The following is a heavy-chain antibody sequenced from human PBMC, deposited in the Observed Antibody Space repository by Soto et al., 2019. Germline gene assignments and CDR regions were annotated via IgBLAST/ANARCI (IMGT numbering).Heavy chain of an antibody. CDR2: ISWNSGSI. Sequence: GGSLSLSCAASGFTFDDYAMHWVRQAPGKGLEWVSGISWNSGSIGYADSVKGRFTISRDNAKNSLYLQMNSLRAEDTALYYCARDGSWVGIARYYYGMDVWGQGTTVTVSS. CDR1: GFTFDDYA. D-gene: IGHD6-13*01. V-gene: IGHV3-9*01. J-gene: IGHJ6*02. CDR3: ARDGSWVGIARYYYGMDV.